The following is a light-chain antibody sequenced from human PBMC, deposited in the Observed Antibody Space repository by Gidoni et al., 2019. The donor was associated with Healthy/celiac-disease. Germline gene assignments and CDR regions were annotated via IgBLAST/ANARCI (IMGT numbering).Light chain of an antibody. CDR2: DAS. CDR3: QQYDNLLLT. J-gene: IGKJ4*01. Sequence: DIQMTQSPSSLSASVGDRVTITCQPSQDISNYLNWYQQKPGKAPKLLIYDASNLETGVPSRFSGSGSGTDFTFTISSLQPEDIATYYCQQYDNLLLTFXGXTKVEIK. V-gene: IGKV1-33*01. CDR1: QDISNY.